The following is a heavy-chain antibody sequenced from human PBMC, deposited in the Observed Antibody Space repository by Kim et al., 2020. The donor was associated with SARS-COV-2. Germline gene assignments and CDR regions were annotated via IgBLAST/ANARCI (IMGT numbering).Heavy chain of an antibody. CDR3: ARDQGWELGSRYFQH. D-gene: IGHD1-26*01. V-gene: IGHV4-59*01. CDR2: IYYSGST. Sequence: SETLSLTCTVSGGSISSYYWSWIRQPPGKGLEWIGYIYYSGSTNYNPSLKSRVTISVDTSKNQFSLKLSSVTAADTAVYYCARDQGWELGSRYFQHWGQGTLVTVSS. CDR1: GGSISSYY. J-gene: IGHJ1*01.